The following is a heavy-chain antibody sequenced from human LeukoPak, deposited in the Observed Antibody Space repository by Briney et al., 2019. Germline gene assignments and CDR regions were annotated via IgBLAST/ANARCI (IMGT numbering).Heavy chain of an antibody. V-gene: IGHV5-51*01. CDR3: ARSYYYDTSGYYFQPIDY. D-gene: IGHD3-22*01. CDR1: GYSFTKYW. J-gene: IGHJ4*02. Sequence: GESLKISCKGSGYSFTKYWIAWVRQMPGKGLEWMGMIYPGDSDTRYGPSFQGQVTISADKSISTAYLQWSSLKASDTAMYYCARSYYYDTSGYYFQPIDYWGQGTLVTVPS. CDR2: IYPGDSDT.